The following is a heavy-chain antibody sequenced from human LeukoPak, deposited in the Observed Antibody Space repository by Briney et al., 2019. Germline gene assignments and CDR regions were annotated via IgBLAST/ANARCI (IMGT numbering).Heavy chain of an antibody. CDR2: IIPIFGTA. D-gene: IGHD6-6*01. Sequence: ASVKVSCKASGGTFSSYAISWVRQAPGQGLEWMGGIIPIFGTANYAQKFQGRVTITADESASTAYMELSSLRSEDTAVYYCAREMELVHYYYGMDVWGQGTAVTVSS. CDR3: AREMELVHYYYGMDV. J-gene: IGHJ6*02. V-gene: IGHV1-69*13. CDR1: GGTFSSYA.